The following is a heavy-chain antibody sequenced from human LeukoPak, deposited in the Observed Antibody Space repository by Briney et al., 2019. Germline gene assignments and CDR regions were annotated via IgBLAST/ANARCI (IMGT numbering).Heavy chain of an antibody. V-gene: IGHV3-49*04. CDR3: TREGGRYSYGYY. Sequence: GGSLRLSCTASGFTFGDYAMSWVRQAPGKGLEWVGFIRSKAYGGTTEYAASVKGRFTISRDDSKSIAYLQMNSLKTEDTAVYYCTREGGRYSYGYYWGQGTLVTVSS. J-gene: IGHJ4*02. D-gene: IGHD5-18*01. CDR2: IRSKAYGGTT. CDR1: GFTFGDYA.